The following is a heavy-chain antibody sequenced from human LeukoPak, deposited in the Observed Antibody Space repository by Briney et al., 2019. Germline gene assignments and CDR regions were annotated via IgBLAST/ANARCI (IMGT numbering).Heavy chain of an antibody. CDR1: GYRFTDYW. CDR2: IYPGDSDT. Sequence: ESLNISCKGSGYRFTDYWIGWVRQMPGQGLEWMGIIYPGDSDTRYSPSFQGQVTISADKSINTAHLQWSSLKASDTAMYYCASGAAGTIPDYYYFGMDVWGQGTTVTVSS. CDR3: ASGAAGTIPDYYYFGMDV. V-gene: IGHV5-51*01. D-gene: IGHD1-7*01. J-gene: IGHJ6*02.